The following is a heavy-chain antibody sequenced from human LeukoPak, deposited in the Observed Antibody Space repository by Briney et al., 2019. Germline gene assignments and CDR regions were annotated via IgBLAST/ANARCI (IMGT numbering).Heavy chain of an antibody. CDR2: ISSSSSTI. CDR3: ARDLYYDFWSGYSGGKYFDY. V-gene: IGHV3-48*01. Sequence: GGSLRLSCAASGFTFSSYSMNWVRQAPGKGLEWVSYISSSSSTIYYADSVKGRFTISRDNAKNSLYLQMNSLRAEDTAVYYCARDLYYDFWSGYSGGKYFDYWGQGTLVTVSS. CDR1: GFTFSSYS. J-gene: IGHJ4*02. D-gene: IGHD3-3*01.